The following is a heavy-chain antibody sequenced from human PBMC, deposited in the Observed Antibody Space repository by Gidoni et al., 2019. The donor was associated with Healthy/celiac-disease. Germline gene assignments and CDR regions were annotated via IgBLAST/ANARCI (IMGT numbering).Heavy chain of an antibody. D-gene: IGHD3-22*01. Sequence: QLQLQESGPGLVKPSETLSLTCTVSGGSISSSSYYWGWIRQPPGKGLEWIGSIYYSGSTYYNPSLKSRVTISVDTSKNQFSLKLSSVTAADTAVYYCARLPHDSSGYYEYYFDYWGQGTLVTVSS. CDR2: IYYSGST. V-gene: IGHV4-39*01. CDR1: GGSISSSSYY. J-gene: IGHJ4*02. CDR3: ARLPHDSSGYYEYYFDY.